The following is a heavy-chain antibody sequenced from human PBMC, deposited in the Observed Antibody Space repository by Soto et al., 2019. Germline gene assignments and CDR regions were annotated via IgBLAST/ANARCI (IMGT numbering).Heavy chain of an antibody. Sequence: PGGSLRLSCAASGFTFSSYAMHWVRQAPGKGLEWVAVISYDGSNKYYADSVKGRFTISRDNSKNTLYLQMNSLRAEDTAVYYCARGVRSYGDGHYYYYGMDVWGQGTTVTVSS. CDR1: GFTFSSYA. D-gene: IGHD5-18*01. V-gene: IGHV3-30-3*01. J-gene: IGHJ6*02. CDR3: ARGVRSYGDGHYYYYGMDV. CDR2: ISYDGSNK.